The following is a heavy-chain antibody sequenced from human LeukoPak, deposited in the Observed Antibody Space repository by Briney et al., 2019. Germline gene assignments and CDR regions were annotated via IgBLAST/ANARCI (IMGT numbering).Heavy chain of an antibody. CDR1: GGSINAFY. D-gene: IGHD1-26*01. Sequence: SETLSLTCTVSGGSINAFYWSRIRQSAGKGLEWIGRIYTGGNTYYSPSLRSRVTMSLDTSQRQFSLKLNSVTAADTALYYCATRETARGSYCDHWGRGTLVTVTS. CDR2: IYTGGNT. J-gene: IGHJ4*02. CDR3: ATRETARGSYCDH. V-gene: IGHV4-4*07.